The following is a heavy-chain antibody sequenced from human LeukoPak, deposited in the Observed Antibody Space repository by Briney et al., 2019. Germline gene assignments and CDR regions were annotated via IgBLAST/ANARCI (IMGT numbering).Heavy chain of an antibody. CDR2: INTNTGNP. CDR3: ARDWVATIEDTAFDI. V-gene: IGHV7-4-1*02. D-gene: IGHD5-12*01. CDR1: GYTFTTYA. Sequence: ASVKVSCKTSGYTFTTYAMNWVRQAPGQGLEWMGWINTNTGNPTYAQGFTGRFVFSLDTSVSTAYLQISSLKAEDTAVYYCARDWVATIEDTAFDIWGQGTMVTVSS. J-gene: IGHJ3*02.